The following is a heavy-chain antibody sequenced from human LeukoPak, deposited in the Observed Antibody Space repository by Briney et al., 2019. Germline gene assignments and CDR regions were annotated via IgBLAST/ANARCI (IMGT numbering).Heavy chain of an antibody. V-gene: IGHV3-30*02. CDR3: AKVGVTGYYYMDV. CDR1: GFPFSSYG. CDR2: IPYDGSDK. D-gene: IGHD2-21*02. J-gene: IGHJ6*03. Sequence: GGSLRLSCAASGFPFSSYGMHWVRQAPGKGLEWVAFIPYDGSDKFYADSVKGRFTISRDNSKNTLYLQMNSLRAEDTAVYYCAKVGVTGYYYMDVWGKGTTVTVSS.